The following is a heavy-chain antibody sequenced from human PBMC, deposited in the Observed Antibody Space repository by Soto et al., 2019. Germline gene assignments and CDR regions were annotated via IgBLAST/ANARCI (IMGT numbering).Heavy chain of an antibody. CDR3: ARETLSSGYPLDY. CDR1: GFTFSSYS. CDR2: ISSSSGNI. J-gene: IGHJ4*02. Sequence: PGGSLRLSCAATGFTFSSYSMNWVRQAPGKGLEWVSYISSSSGNIYYAESEKGRFTISRDNAKNSLYLQMNSLRAEDTAVYYCARETLSSGYPLDYWGQGTLVTVSS. D-gene: IGHD6-19*01. V-gene: IGHV3-48*04.